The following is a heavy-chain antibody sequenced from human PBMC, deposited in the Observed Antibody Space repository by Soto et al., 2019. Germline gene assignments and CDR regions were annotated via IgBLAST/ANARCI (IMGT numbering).Heavy chain of an antibody. D-gene: IGHD3-16*02. Sequence: GGSLRLSCAASGFTFSSYAMHWVRQAPGKGLEYVSAISSNGGSTYYANSVKGRFTISRDNSKNTLYLQMGSLRAEDMAVYYCAREDYDYIWGSYRYFDYWGQGTLVTVSS. CDR3: AREDYDYIWGSYRYFDY. CDR1: GFTFSSYA. CDR2: ISSNGGST. J-gene: IGHJ4*02. V-gene: IGHV3-64*01.